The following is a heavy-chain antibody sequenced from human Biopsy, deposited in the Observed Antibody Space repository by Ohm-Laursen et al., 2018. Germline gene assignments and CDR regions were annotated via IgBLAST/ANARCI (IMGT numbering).Heavy chain of an antibody. D-gene: IGHD3-22*01. CDR1: GDSTSSYY. CDR3: ARDRGYYSDRTAPGYFDL. J-gene: IGHJ2*01. CDR2: VYYTGST. V-gene: IGHV4-59*01. Sequence: SETLSLTCTVSGDSTSSYYWSWIRQPPGKGLQWIGYVYYTGSTDYNPSLQSRVTISVDTSKNHFSLRLRSVTPADTAIYYCARDRGYYSDRTAPGYFDLWGRGTLVTVPS.